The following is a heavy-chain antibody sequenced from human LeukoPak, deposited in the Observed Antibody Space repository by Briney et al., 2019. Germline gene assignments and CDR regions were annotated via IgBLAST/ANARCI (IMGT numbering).Heavy chain of an antibody. D-gene: IGHD2-2*01. V-gene: IGHV1-3*01. CDR2: INGGNGNT. CDR1: GYTFTSYA. Sequence: ASVNVSCKASGYTFTSYAIHWVRQAPGQRPEWMGWINGGNGNTKYSQDFQGRVTITRDTSASTAYMELSRLRSEDTAVYYCARGYCDTTNCYSYDYWGQGTLVTVSS. J-gene: IGHJ4*02. CDR3: ARGYCDTTNCYSYDY.